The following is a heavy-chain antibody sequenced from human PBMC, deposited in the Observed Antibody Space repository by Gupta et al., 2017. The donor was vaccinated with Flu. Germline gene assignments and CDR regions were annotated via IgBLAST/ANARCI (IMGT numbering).Heavy chain of an antibody. V-gene: IGHV3-33*01. CDR2: IWNDGTNK. Sequence: QVQLVESGGGVVQPGRALRLSCAVSGFNLSNYGMHWVRQAPGKGLDWVAIIWNDGTNKYYEDSVKGRFTISRDNSKNTLYLQMDNLRAEDTAVYYCAREDGNSWYYFDYWGQGTLVTVSS. CDR3: AREDGNSWYYFDY. CDR1: GFNLSNYG. J-gene: IGHJ4*02. D-gene: IGHD2/OR15-2a*01.